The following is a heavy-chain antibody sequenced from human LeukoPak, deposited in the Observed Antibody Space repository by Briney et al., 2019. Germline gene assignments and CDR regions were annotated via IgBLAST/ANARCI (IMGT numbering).Heavy chain of an antibody. J-gene: IGHJ2*01. V-gene: IGHV4-4*09. D-gene: IGHD4-17*01. Sequence: SETLSLTCTVSGGSISSYYWSWIRQPPGKGLEWIGYIYTGGSTNYNPSLKSRVTISVDTSKNQFSLKLSSVTAADTAVYYCARVLRRPGGWYFDLWGRGTLVTVSS. CDR1: GGSISSYY. CDR2: IYTGGST. CDR3: ARVLRRPGGWYFDL.